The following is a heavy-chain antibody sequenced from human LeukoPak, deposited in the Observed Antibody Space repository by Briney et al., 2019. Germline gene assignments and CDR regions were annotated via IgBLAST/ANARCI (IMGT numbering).Heavy chain of an antibody. Sequence: PGGSLRLSCAASGFTFSSHAMHWVRQAPGKGLEWVGVISYDGSNKYYGDSAKGRFTITRDNSKNTLYVQMNSLRVEHTAVYYCARNPGRTLVVVTAVDYWGQGTLVTVSS. J-gene: IGHJ4*02. D-gene: IGHD2-21*02. CDR2: ISYDGSNK. CDR1: GFTFSSHA. V-gene: IGHV3-30-3*01. CDR3: ARNPGRTLVVVTAVDY.